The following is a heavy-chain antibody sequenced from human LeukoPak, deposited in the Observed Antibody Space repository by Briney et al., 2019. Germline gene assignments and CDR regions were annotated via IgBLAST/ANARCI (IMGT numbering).Heavy chain of an antibody. CDR3: AKGGYCSGGTCYPMDV. Sequence: GGSLRLSCAASGFTFSSYTMNWVRQAPGKGLEWISYIIYSSSTKFYADSVKGRFTISRDNAKNSQYLQMNSLRAEDTAVYYCAKGGYCSGGTCYPMDVWGQGTTVTVSS. CDR2: IIYSSSTK. J-gene: IGHJ6*02. CDR1: GFTFSSYT. V-gene: IGHV3-48*04. D-gene: IGHD2-15*01.